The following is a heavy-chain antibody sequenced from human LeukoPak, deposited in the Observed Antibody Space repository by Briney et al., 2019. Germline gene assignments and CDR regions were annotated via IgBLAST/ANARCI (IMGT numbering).Heavy chain of an antibody. CDR1: GFTFSSFG. J-gene: IGHJ4*02. V-gene: IGHV3-33*01. CDR2: IWDDGSKN. D-gene: IGHD2-15*01. Sequence: GGSLRLSCAASGFTFSSFGMHWVRQAPGKGLEWVAVIWDDGSKNHYADPVKGRFTISRDNSKNTLCLQMDSLRAEDTAVYYCARNLGSCSGGTCYEDFWGQGTLVTVSS. CDR3: ARNLGSCSGGTCYEDF.